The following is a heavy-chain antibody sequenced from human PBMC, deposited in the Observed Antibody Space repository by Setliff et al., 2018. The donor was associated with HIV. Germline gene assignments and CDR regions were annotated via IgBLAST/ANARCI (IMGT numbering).Heavy chain of an antibody. V-gene: IGHV3-7*01. CDR2: IKQDGGER. Sequence: PGESPKISCAGSGFPFNKYWMTWVRQAPGKGLEWVANIKQDGGERYYVDSVKGRFTITRDNAKKFVYLEMSSLTVEDSAVYYCARDYPGATYWGQGTLVTVSS. CDR3: ARDYPGATY. CDR1: GFPFNKYW. D-gene: IGHD1-1*01. J-gene: IGHJ4*02.